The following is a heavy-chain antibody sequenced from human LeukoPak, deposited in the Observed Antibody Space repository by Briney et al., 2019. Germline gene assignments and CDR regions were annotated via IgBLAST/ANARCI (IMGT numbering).Heavy chain of an antibody. V-gene: IGHV4-34*01. D-gene: IGHD3-10*01. CDR2: INHSGST. J-gene: IGHJ6*02. CDR3: ARGRRGFGYGMDV. Sequence: KSSETLSLTCAVYGGSFSGYYWSWIRQPPGKGLEWIGEINHSGSTNYNPSLKSRVTISVDTSQNQFSLKLNSVTAADTAVFYCARGRRGFGYGMDVWGQGTTVTVSS. CDR1: GGSFSGYY.